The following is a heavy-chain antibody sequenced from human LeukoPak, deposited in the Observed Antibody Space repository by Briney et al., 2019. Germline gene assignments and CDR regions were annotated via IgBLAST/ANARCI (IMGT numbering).Heavy chain of an antibody. CDR1: GGTYISSA. CDR2: IIPFFGTA. Sequence: SVKVSSKASGGTYISSAISWVRQAPGPGLEWMGGIIPFFGTANYAQKFQGRVTITTDESTSTAYMELSSLRSVDTAVYYCARGVSVRTYYYDSRGGFDPWGQGTLVTVSS. V-gene: IGHV1-69*05. D-gene: IGHD3-22*01. CDR3: ARGVSVRTYYYDSRGGFDP. J-gene: IGHJ5*02.